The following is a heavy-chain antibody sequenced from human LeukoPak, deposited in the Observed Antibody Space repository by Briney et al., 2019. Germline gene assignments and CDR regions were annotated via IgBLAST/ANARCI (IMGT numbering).Heavy chain of an antibody. D-gene: IGHD6-13*01. CDR2: IKQDGSEK. CDR1: GFTFSTYW. CDR3: ARDSAGNDY. Sequence: GGSLRLSCAASGFTFSTYWMSWVCQAPGKGLEWVANIKQDGSEKYYVDSVKGRFTISRDNAKNSLYLQMNSLRAEDTAMYYCARDSAGNDYWGQGTLVTVSS. J-gene: IGHJ4*02. V-gene: IGHV3-7*01.